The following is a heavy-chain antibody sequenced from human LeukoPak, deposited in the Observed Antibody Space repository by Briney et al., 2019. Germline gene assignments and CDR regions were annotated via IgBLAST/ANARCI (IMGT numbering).Heavy chain of an antibody. CDR2: INPNSGGT. Sequence: ASVKVSFKASGYTFTGYYMHWVRQAPGPGLEWMGWINPNSGGTNYAQTFQGRVTMTRATSISTAYMELSRLRSDDTAVYYCARDPAVGGYSYGLRPYYFDYWGQGTLVTVSS. J-gene: IGHJ4*02. CDR1: GYTFTGYY. V-gene: IGHV1-2*02. CDR3: ARDPAVGGYSYGLRPYYFDY. D-gene: IGHD5-18*01.